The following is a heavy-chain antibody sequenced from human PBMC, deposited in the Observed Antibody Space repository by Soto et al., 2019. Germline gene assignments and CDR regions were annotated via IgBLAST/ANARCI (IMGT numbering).Heavy chain of an antibody. D-gene: IGHD3-16*01. CDR3: ARLGLHLGELPESDY. J-gene: IGHJ4*02. CDR2: IYPGDSDT. Sequence: PGDSLKISCKGSGYSFTSYWIGWVRQMPGKGLEWMGIIYPGDSDTRYSPSFQGQVTISADKSISTAYLQWSSLKASDTAIYYCARLGLHLGELPESDYWGQGTLVTVSS. V-gene: IGHV5-51*01. CDR1: GYSFTSYW.